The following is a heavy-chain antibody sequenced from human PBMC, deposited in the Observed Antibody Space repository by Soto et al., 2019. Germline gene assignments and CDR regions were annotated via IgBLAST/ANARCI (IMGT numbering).Heavy chain of an antibody. D-gene: IGHD2-8*01. Sequence: SGPTLVNPTQTLTLTCTFSGFSLSTSGVGVGWIRQPPGKALEWLALIYWNDDKRYGPSLKSRLTITKDTSKNQVVLTMTNMDPVDTATYYCAQTDTPYAPFDYWGQGTLVTVSS. CDR2: IYWNDDK. V-gene: IGHV2-5*01. CDR3: AQTDTPYAPFDY. J-gene: IGHJ4*02. CDR1: GFSLSTSGVG.